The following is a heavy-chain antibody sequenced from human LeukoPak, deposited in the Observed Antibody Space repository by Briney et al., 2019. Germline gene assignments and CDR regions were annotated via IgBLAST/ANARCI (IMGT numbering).Heavy chain of an antibody. CDR3: ARVGLITIFGVVITNRDAFDI. V-gene: IGHV4-34*01. CDR2: INHSGST. D-gene: IGHD3-3*01. Sequence: KPSETLSLTCAVYGGSFSGYYWSWIRQPPGKGLEWIGEINHSGSTNYNPSLKSRVTISVDTSKNQFSLKLSSVTAADTAVYYCARVGLITIFGVVITNRDAFDIWGQGTMVTVSS. J-gene: IGHJ3*02. CDR1: GGSFSGYY.